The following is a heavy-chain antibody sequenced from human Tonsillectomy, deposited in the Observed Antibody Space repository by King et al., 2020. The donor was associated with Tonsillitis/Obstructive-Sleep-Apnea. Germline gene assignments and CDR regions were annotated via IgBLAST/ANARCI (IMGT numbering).Heavy chain of an antibody. D-gene: IGHD6-13*01. CDR2: ISDSGGST. CDR1: GFTFSSYA. Sequence: VQLVESGGGLVQPGGSLRLSCAASGFTFSSYAMSWVRQTPGRGLEWVSTISDSGGSTYYADSVKGRFTISRDNSKDTLYLQMNSLRAEDTAVYYCATGCWGYSCRSWSDYWGQGTLVSVSS. V-gene: IGHV3-23*04. CDR3: ATGCWGYSCRSWSDY. J-gene: IGHJ4*02.